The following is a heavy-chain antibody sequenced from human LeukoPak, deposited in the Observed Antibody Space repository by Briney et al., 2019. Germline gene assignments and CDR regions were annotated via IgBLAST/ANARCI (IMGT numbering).Heavy chain of an antibody. CDR1: GFTVSSNY. J-gene: IGHJ4*02. CDR2: IYSGGST. CDR3: ARNKKGDRYTYGHDY. D-gene: IGHD5-18*01. V-gene: IGHV3-66*01. Sequence: GGSLRLSCAASGFTVSSNYMSWVRQAPGKGMEWVSDIYSGGSTYYADSVKGRFTISRDNSKNTLYLQMNSLRAEDTAVYYCARNKKGDRYTYGHDYWGQGTLVTVSS.